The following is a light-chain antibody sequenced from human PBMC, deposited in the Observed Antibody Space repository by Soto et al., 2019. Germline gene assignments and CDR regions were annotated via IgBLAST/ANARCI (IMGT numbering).Light chain of an antibody. CDR3: QQYGSSPWT. J-gene: IGKJ1*01. V-gene: IGKV3-20*01. Sequence: EIVLTQSPGTLSLSPGERATLSCRASQTLSSSYLAWYQQKPGQGPRLIIYGASSRATGIPDRFSGSGAGTDFSLTISRLEPEDFVVYYCQQYGSSPWTFGQGTKVDIK. CDR1: QTLSSSY. CDR2: GAS.